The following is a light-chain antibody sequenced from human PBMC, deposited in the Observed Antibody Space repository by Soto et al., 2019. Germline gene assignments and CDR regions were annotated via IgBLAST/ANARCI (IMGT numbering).Light chain of an antibody. CDR2: GTS. V-gene: IGKV3-20*01. CDR1: QSVSHNY. Sequence: EIVLTQSPGTLSLSPGERATLSCRASQSVSHNYLAWYQQKPGQAPRLLIYGTSFRATGIPDRCSGSGSGTDFTLTISRLEPEDLAVYYCQQYGTSPLTFGGGTKVEI. J-gene: IGKJ4*01. CDR3: QQYGTSPLT.